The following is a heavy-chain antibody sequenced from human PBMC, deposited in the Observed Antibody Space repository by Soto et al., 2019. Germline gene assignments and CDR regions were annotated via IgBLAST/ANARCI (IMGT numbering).Heavy chain of an antibody. J-gene: IGHJ5*02. CDR1: GDTFTNFD. CDR3: ARVLRGVVNWFDP. D-gene: IGHD3-10*01. V-gene: IGHV1-18*01. Sequence: GASVKVSCKTSGDTFTNFDLSWVRQAPGQGLEWMGWIATYNSNKNYAQKFQGRLTLTTDTSTNTSYMELKSMEYDDTAVYYCARVLRGVVNWFDPWGQGTLVTVSS. CDR2: IATYNSNK.